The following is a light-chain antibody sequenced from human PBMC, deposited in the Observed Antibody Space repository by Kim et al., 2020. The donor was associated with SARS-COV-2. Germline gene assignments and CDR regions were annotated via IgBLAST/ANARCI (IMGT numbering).Light chain of an antibody. CDR2: KAS. CDR3: QQYDTYPWT. J-gene: IGKJ1*01. V-gene: IGKV1-5*03. Sequence: SVGDRVTITCRASQSIHISLAWYQQKPGKAPKLLIYKASSLQSGVPSRFSGSESGTEFTLTISSLQPDDFAAYYCQQYDTYPWTFGQGTKVDIK. CDR1: QSIHIS.